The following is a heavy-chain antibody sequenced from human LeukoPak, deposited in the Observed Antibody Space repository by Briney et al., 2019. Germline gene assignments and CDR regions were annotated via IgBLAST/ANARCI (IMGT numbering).Heavy chain of an antibody. Sequence: GRSLRLSCEVSGFTFSSYGMHWVRQAPGKGLEWVAVIWYDGSNKYYVDSVKGRFTISRDNSKNTLYLQMNSLRAEDAAVYYCARDQNEGYGDYFYYFDYWGQGTLVTVSS. CDR1: GFTFSSYG. V-gene: IGHV3-33*08. J-gene: IGHJ4*02. CDR3: ARDQNEGYGDYFYYFDY. D-gene: IGHD4-17*01. CDR2: IWYDGSNK.